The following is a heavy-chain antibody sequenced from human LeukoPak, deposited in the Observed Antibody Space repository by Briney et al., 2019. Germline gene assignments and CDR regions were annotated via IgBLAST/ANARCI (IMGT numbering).Heavy chain of an antibody. Sequence: GGSLRFSCAASGFTFSTSAMTWVRQAQGKGLEWVSGISASGGSTYCADSVKGRFTISRDNSNTKLLLQMNSLRATDPAVYYCAKGSREWELLDAFDIWGQGTMVTVSS. D-gene: IGHD1-26*01. J-gene: IGHJ3*02. CDR3: AKGSREWELLDAFDI. V-gene: IGHV3-23*01. CDR1: GFTFSTSA. CDR2: ISASGGST.